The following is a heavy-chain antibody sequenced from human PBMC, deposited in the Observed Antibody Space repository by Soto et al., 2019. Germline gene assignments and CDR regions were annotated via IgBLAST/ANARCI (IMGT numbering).Heavy chain of an antibody. CDR1: GFTFSDHY. Sequence: EVQLVESGGGLVQPGGSLRLSCAASGFTFSDHYMDWVRPAPGKGLEWVGRTRNKANSYTTEYAASVKGRFAISRDDSKSSLYLQMNSLKTEDTAVYHCASDLGRSGFDYWGQGTLVTVSS. V-gene: IGHV3-72*01. J-gene: IGHJ4*02. D-gene: IGHD3-3*01. CDR3: ASDLGRSGFDY. CDR2: TRNKANSYTT.